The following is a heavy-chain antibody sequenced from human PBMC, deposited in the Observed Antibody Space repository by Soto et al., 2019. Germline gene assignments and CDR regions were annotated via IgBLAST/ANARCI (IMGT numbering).Heavy chain of an antibody. CDR1: GGSISSGGSY. CDR3: VRYCSTTKCPFDY. D-gene: IGHD2-2*01. J-gene: IGHJ4*02. V-gene: IGHV4-30-4*01. CDR2: IYYSGNT. Sequence: SETLSLTCTVSGGSISSGGSYWGWIRQPPGKGLEWIGYIYYSGNTYFNPSLKSRVTLSVDTSKNQFSLNLISVTAADTAVYYCVRYCSTTKCPFDYWGQGTLATVSS.